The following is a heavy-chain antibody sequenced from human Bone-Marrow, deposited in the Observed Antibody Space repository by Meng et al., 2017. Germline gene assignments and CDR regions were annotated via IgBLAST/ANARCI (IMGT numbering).Heavy chain of an antibody. V-gene: IGHV4-38-2*02. J-gene: IGHJ4*02. CDR3: ARGGYSYGYDNENDY. CDR2: INHSGST. Sequence: GSLRLSCTVSGYSISSGYYWGWIRQPPGKGLEWIGEINHSGSTNYNPSLKSRVTISVDTSKNQFSLKLSSVTDADTSVYYCARGGYSYGYDNENDYWGQGTLVTVSS. D-gene: IGHD5-18*01. CDR1: GYSISSGYY.